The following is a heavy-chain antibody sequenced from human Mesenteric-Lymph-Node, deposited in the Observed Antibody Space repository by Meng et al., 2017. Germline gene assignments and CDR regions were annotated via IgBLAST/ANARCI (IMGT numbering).Heavy chain of an antibody. CDR2: FSYSGST. Sequence: SETLSLTCTVSGASIGSSSGYWGWIRQSPGKGLEYIVSFSYSGSTYSNPSLQGRAFLSVDTSKSQVSLRLKSVTAADTAVCYCATGGYSDSWGQGTLVTVSS. CDR3: ATGGYSDS. CDR1: GASIGSSSGY. J-gene: IGHJ4*02. V-gene: IGHV4-39*07. D-gene: IGHD1-1*01.